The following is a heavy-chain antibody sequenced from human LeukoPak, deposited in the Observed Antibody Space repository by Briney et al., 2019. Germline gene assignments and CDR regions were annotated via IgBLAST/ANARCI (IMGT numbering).Heavy chain of an antibody. CDR3: ARDHHETSFDY. CDR1: GGSISSSSYY. Sequence: SETLSLTCTVSGGSISSSSYYWGWIRQPPGKGLEWIGSIYYSGSTYYNPSLKSRVTIAVDTSKNQFSLKLSSVTAADTAVYYCARDHHETSFDYWGQGTLVTVSS. D-gene: IGHD1-14*01. CDR2: IYYSGST. V-gene: IGHV4-39*07. J-gene: IGHJ4*02.